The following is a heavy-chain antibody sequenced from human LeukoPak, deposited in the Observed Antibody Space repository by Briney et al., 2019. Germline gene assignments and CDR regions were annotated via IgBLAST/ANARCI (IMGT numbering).Heavy chain of an antibody. CDR3: ARKDPGYSGYSDFDY. CDR1: GVSISSGSHY. V-gene: IGHV4-61*02. J-gene: IGHJ4*02. Sequence: SETLSLTCSVSGVSISSGSHYWSWIRQPAGKGLECLGRIYPSGSTNYNPSIKSRVTISLDTSKNQFSLKLSSVTAADTAIYYCARKDPGYSGYSDFDYWGEGTLVTLSS. CDR2: IYPSGST. D-gene: IGHD5-12*01.